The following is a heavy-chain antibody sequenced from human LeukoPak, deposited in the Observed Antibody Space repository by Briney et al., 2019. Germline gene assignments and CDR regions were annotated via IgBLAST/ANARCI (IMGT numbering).Heavy chain of an antibody. V-gene: IGHV1-18*01. D-gene: IGHD4-17*01. J-gene: IGHJ5*02. CDR3: ARDLDYGDLAFDP. CDR1: GYTFTSYG. Sequence: ASVTVSCTASGYTFTSYGISWVRRAPGQGLEWMGWISAYNGNTNYAQKLQGRVTMTTDTSTSTAYMELRSLRSDDTAVYYCARDLDYGDLAFDPWGQGTLVTVSS. CDR2: ISAYNGNT.